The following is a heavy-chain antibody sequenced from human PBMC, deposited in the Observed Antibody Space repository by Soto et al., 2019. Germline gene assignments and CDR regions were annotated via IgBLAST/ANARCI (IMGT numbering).Heavy chain of an antibody. CDR2: ISAYNGNT. D-gene: IGHD4-17*01. V-gene: IGHV1-18*01. CDR3: AGPVSRMVTTPYDY. J-gene: IGHJ4*02. CDR1: GYTFTSYG. Sequence: ASVKVSCKASGYTFTSYGISWVRQAPGQGLEWMGWISAYNGNTNYAQKLQGRVTMTTDTSTSTAYMELRSLRSDDTAVYYCAGPVSRMVTTPYDYGGQGTLVTVSS.